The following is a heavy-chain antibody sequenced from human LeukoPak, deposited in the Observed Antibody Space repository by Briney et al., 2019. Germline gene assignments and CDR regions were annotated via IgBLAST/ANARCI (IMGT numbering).Heavy chain of an antibody. V-gene: IGHV3-21*01. CDR3: AKVRWNYYFDY. D-gene: IGHD4-23*01. J-gene: IGHJ4*02. Sequence: LGGSLRLSCTASGFTFSDYSMNWVRQATGKGLEWVSGISSSSEYRHYADSLKGRFTISRDNAKNSLYLQINSLRAEDTAVYYCAKVRWNYYFDYWGQGTLVTVSS. CDR1: GFTFSDYS. CDR2: ISSSSEYR.